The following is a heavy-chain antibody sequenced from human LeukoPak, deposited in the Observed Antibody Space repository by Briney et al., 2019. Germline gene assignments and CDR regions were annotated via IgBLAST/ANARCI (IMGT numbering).Heavy chain of an antibody. CDR2: ISSSGSTI. V-gene: IGHV3-11*01. D-gene: IGHD6-13*01. Sequence: GGSLRLSCAASGFTFSDYYMSWIRQAPGKGLEWVSYISSSGSTIYYADSVKGRFTISRDNAKNSLYLQMSSLRAEDTAVYYCARSCIAYYYMDVWGKGTTVTVSS. CDR3: ARSCIAYYYMDV. CDR1: GFTFSDYY. J-gene: IGHJ6*03.